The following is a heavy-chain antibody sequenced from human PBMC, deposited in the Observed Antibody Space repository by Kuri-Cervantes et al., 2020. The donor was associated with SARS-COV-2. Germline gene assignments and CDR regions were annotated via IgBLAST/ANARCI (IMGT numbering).Heavy chain of an antibody. CDR3: AKDWDSRGYYLFDH. CDR2: ISYDGSDT. Sequence: GESLKISCVASEFNFRYYGMYWVRQAPGKGLEWLAVISYDGSDTYYGDSVKGRFTISRDDSKNTLYLQMNSLRAEDTAVYYCAKDWDSRGYYLFDHWGQGTLVTVSS. J-gene: IGHJ4*02. D-gene: IGHD3-22*01. CDR1: EFNFRYYG. V-gene: IGHV3-33*05.